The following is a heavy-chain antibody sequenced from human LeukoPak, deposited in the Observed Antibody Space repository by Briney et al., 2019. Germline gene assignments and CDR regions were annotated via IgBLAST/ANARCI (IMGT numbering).Heavy chain of an antibody. CDR3: AKDLYTGTTSSAFDI. CDR1: GFTFSSYA. J-gene: IGHJ3*02. D-gene: IGHD1-1*01. CDR2: ISGSGGSA. V-gene: IGHV3-23*01. Sequence: PGGSLRLSCAASGFTFSSYAVSWVRQAPGKGLEWVSAISGSGGSAYYADSVKGRFTISRDNSKNTLYLQMNSLRAEDTAVYYCAKDLYTGTTSSAFDIWGQGTMVTVSS.